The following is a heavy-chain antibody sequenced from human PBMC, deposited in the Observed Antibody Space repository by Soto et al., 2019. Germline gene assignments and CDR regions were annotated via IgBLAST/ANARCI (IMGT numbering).Heavy chain of an antibody. CDR2: IYYSGST. J-gene: IGHJ4*02. CDR3: ARDQALAPTVWGY. Sequence: LSLTCSVSGESIGSGGHYWNWIRQRPEKGLEWIGYIYYSGSTHYNPSLRSRLTISLDTSKNQFFLRLVSVTAADTALYYCARDQALAPTVWGYWGQVIQVTVSS. CDR1: GESIGSGGHY. D-gene: IGHD7-27*01. V-gene: IGHV4-31*03.